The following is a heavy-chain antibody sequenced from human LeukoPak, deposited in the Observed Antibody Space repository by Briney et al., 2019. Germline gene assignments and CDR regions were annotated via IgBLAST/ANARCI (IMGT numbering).Heavy chain of an antibody. J-gene: IGHJ4*02. Sequence: ASVKVSCKASGYTFTSYGISWVRQAPGQGLEWMGWISAYNGNTNYAQKLQGRVTMTTDTSTSTAYMELRSLRSDDTAVYYCARDIFHWGDYGDSFDYWGQGTLVTVSP. CDR3: ARDIFHWGDYGDSFDY. CDR1: GYTFTSYG. CDR2: ISAYNGNT. D-gene: IGHD4-17*01. V-gene: IGHV1-18*01.